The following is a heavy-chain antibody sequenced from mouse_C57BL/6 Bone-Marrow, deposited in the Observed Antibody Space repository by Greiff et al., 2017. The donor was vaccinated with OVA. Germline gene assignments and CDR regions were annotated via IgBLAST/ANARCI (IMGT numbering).Heavy chain of an antibody. Sequence: VQLQQSGAALVMPGASVKLSCKASGYTFTSYWLHWVKQRPGQGLEWIGEIDPSDSYTNYNQKFKGKSTLTVDKSSSTAYMQLSSLTSEDSAVYYCARDSSGYRDYFDYWGQGTTLTVSS. D-gene: IGHD3-2*02. J-gene: IGHJ2*01. V-gene: IGHV1-69*01. CDR1: GYTFTSYW. CDR3: ARDSSGYRDYFDY. CDR2: IDPSDSYT.